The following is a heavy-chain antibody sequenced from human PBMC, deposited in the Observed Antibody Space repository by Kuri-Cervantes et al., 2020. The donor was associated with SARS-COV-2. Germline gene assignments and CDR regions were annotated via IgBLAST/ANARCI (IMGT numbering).Heavy chain of an antibody. V-gene: IGHV4-39*01. Sequence: SCTVSGGSISSSSYYWVWIRQPPGKGLEWIGSIYYSGSTYYNPSLKSRVTISVDTSKNQFSLNLSSVTAADTAVYYCARQRGIVVVPAALWGQGTLVTVSS. CDR2: IYYSGST. CDR1: GGSISSSSYY. D-gene: IGHD2-2*01. J-gene: IGHJ4*02. CDR3: ARQRGIVVVPAAL.